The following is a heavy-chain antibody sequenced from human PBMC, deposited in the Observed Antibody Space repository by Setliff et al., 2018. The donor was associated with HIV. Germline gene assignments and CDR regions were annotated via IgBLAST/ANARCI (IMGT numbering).Heavy chain of an antibody. CDR3: ARGPRYNWNSYYYMDV. Sequence: GASVKVSCKSSGGTFNSYAIIWVRQAPGQGLEWMGGIIPVFGTTNYAQKFQGRVRITADESTSTAYMELSSLRSDDTAVYYCARGPRYNWNSYYYMDVWGKGTTVTVSS. CDR1: GGTFNSYA. J-gene: IGHJ6*03. V-gene: IGHV1-69*13. CDR2: IIPVFGTT. D-gene: IGHD1-20*01.